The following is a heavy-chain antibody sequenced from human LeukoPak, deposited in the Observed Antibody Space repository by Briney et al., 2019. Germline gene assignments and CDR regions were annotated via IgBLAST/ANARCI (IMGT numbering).Heavy chain of an antibody. CDR3: ARGRSGSWVYYYYGMDV. D-gene: IGHD3-10*01. V-gene: IGHV3-23*01. Sequence: GGSLRLSCAASGFTFSSYAMSWVRQAPGKGLEWVSAISGSGGSTYYADSVKGRFTISRDNSKNTLYLQMNSLRAEDTAVYYCARGRSGSWVYYYYGMDVWGQGTTVTVSS. CDR2: ISGSGGST. CDR1: GFTFSSYA. J-gene: IGHJ6*02.